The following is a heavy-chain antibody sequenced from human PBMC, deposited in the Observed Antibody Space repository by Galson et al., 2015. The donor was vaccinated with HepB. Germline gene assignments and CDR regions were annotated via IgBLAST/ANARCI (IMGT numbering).Heavy chain of an antibody. CDR3: AREGAGAMMFLDQ. CDR2: IWHDGSGQ. J-gene: IGHJ4*02. CDR1: GFTFSHFG. D-gene: IGHD1-26*01. Sequence: SLRLSCAAPGFTFSHFGMHWVRRAPGKGLEWLACIWHDGSGQHYADSVKGRFTISRDNSKNTLHLQINSVRVEDTAVYYCAREGAGAMMFLDQWGQGALVTVSS. V-gene: IGHV3-33*01.